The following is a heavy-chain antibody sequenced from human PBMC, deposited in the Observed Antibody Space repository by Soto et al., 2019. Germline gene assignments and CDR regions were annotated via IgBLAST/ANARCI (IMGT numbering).Heavy chain of an antibody. Sequence: EVQLVETGGGSIQPGGSLRLSCEVSGFTVGDKYMSWVRQAPGKGLEWVSAIYGGGSTYYADSVKGRFTISRDNSKNTVYLQLNSVRAADTAIYYCARGDPVIASSPSHYFFDSWGQGTLVTVSS. CDR3: ARGDPVIASSPSHYFFDS. D-gene: IGHD3-10*01. J-gene: IGHJ4*02. CDR2: IYGGGST. V-gene: IGHV3-53*02. CDR1: GFTVGDKY.